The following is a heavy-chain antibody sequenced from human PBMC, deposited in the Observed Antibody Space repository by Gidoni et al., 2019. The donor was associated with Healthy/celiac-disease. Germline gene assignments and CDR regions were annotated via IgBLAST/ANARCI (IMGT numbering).Heavy chain of an antibody. CDR3: ARGVRERRSWSRGYWFDP. D-gene: IGHD6-13*01. V-gene: IGHV4-34*01. CDR2: INHSGST. CDR1: GGSFSGYY. J-gene: IGHJ5*02. Sequence: QVQLQQWGAGLLKPSETLSLTCAVYGGSFSGYYWSWIRQPPGKGLEWIGEINHSGSTNYNPSLKSRVTISVDTSKNQFSLKLSSVTAADTAVYYCARGVRERRSWSRGYWFDPWGQGTLVTVSS.